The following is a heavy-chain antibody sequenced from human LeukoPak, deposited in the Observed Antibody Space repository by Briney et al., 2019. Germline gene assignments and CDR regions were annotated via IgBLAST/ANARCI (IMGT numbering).Heavy chain of an antibody. CDR3: AREDGGYSYGYLYYFDY. Sequence: GASVKVSCKASGYTFTGYYMHWVQQAPGQGLEWMGWINPNSGGTNYAQKFQGRVTMTRDTSISTAYMELSRLRSDDTAVYYCAREDGGYSYGYLYYFDYWGQGTLVTVSS. CDR1: GYTFTGYY. D-gene: IGHD5-18*01. CDR2: INPNSGGT. V-gene: IGHV1-2*03. J-gene: IGHJ4*02.